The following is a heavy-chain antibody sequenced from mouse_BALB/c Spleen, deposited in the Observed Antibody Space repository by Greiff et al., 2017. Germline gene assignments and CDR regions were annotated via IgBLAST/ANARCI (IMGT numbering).Heavy chain of an antibody. V-gene: IGHV1-87*01. CDR1: GYTFTSYW. Sequence: VQLQQSGAELARPGASVKLSCKASGYTFTSYWMQWVKQRPGQGLEWIGAIYPGDGDTRYTQKFKGKATLTADKSSSTAYMQLSSLASEDSAVYYCARGDYGYDRFAYWGQGTLVTVSA. J-gene: IGHJ3*01. CDR3: ARGDYGYDRFAY. D-gene: IGHD2-2*01. CDR2: IYPGDGDT.